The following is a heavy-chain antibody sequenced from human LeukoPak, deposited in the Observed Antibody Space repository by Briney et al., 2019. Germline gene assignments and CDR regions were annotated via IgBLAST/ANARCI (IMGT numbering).Heavy chain of an antibody. D-gene: IGHD3-10*01. CDR2: ISYDGSNK. Sequence: GGSLRLSCVASGFTYSHNGMHWVRQAPGKGLEWVAVISYDGSNKYYADSVKGRFTISRDNSKNTLYLQMNSLRAEDTAVYYCARVLKVRGHNYYYYYMDVWGKGTTVTVSS. CDR3: ARVLKVRGHNYYYYYMDV. J-gene: IGHJ6*03. V-gene: IGHV3-30*19. CDR1: GFTYSHNG.